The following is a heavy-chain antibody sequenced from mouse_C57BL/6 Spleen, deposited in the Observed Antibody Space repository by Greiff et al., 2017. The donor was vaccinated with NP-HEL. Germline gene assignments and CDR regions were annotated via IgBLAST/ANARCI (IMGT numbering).Heavy chain of an antibody. CDR1: GYTFTSYW. D-gene: IGHD2-3*01. Sequence: QVQLQQSGAELVMPGASVKLSCKASGYTFTSYWMHWVKQRPGQGLEWIGEIDPSDSYTNYNQKFKGKSTLTVDKSSSTAYMQLSSLTSEDSAVYYCARRVRWNYDAMDYWGQGTSVTVSS. CDR3: ARRVRWNYDAMDY. J-gene: IGHJ4*01. V-gene: IGHV1-69*01. CDR2: IDPSDSYT.